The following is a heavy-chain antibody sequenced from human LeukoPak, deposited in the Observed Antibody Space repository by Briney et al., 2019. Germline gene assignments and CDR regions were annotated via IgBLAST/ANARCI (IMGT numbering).Heavy chain of an antibody. CDR1: RFTFDDYG. D-gene: IGHD6-19*01. V-gene: IGHV3-43*02. Sequence: GGSLRLSCAASRFTFDDYGIHWVRQVPEKGLEWVSLISGDGSSTYYADSVKGRFTISRDNSKNCLYLQMNSLRTEDTALYYSAKDAYSSGWYYFDSWGQGTLVTVSS. J-gene: IGHJ4*02. CDR3: AKDAYSSGWYYFDS. CDR2: ISGDGSST.